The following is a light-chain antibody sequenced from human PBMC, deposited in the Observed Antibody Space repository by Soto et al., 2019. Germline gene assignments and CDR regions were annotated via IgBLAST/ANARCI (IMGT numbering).Light chain of an antibody. CDR1: QDVDSNF. V-gene: IGKV3-20*01. CDR3: HQYYSSIT. J-gene: IGKJ4*01. Sequence: IVLTQSPGTLSLSPGERATLCCRASQDVDSNFLAWYQQRPGQAPRLLIYGSSRRATGIPDRFSGSGSGTDFTLTISRVGPEDIAVYFCHQYYSSITFGGGTKVEVK. CDR2: GSS.